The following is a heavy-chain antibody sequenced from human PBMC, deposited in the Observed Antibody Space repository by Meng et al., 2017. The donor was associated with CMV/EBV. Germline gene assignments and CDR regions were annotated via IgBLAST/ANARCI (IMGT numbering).Heavy chain of an antibody. D-gene: IGHD2-2*01. CDR3: AKGGRRKVVPAARLVAFDI. Sequence: GESLKISCAASGFTFSDYDMSWIRQAPGKGLEWVSYISSSGSTIYYADSVKGRFTISRDNAKNSLYLQMNNLRAEDTAVYYCAKGGRRKVVPAARLVAFDIWGQGTIVTVSS. V-gene: IGHV3-11*01. CDR2: ISSSGSTI. J-gene: IGHJ3*02. CDR1: GFTFSDYD.